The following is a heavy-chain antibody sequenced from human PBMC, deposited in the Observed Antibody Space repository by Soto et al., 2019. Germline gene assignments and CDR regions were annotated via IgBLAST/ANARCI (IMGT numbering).Heavy chain of an antibody. D-gene: IGHD1-26*01. V-gene: IGHV1-18*01. CDR2: ISAYNGNT. J-gene: IGHJ4*02. CDR1: GYIFSNFG. Sequence: QVQLVQSGPEVKKPGASAKVSCKTSGYIFSNFGISWMRQVPGQGLEWMGWISAYNGNTNYAQKFQDRVTLTTDTSNNTAHMELRSLRSDDTAVYYCARASGGGVGTTSYWGQGTLVTVSS. CDR3: ARASGGGVGTTSY.